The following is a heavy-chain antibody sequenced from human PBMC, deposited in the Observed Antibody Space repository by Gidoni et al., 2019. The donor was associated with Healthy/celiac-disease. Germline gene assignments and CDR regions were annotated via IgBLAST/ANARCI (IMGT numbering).Heavy chain of an antibody. CDR1: GFPFSSYS. Sequence: EVQLVASGGGLVQPGGSLRLSCAASGFPFSSYSMNWVRQAPGKGLGWVSYSSSSSSTIYYADSVKGRFTISRDNAKNSLYLQMNSLRAEDTAVYYCARDLRVGATKSYNWFDPWGQGTLVTVSS. D-gene: IGHD1-26*01. J-gene: IGHJ5*02. CDR2: SSSSSSTI. V-gene: IGHV3-48*01. CDR3: ARDLRVGATKSYNWFDP.